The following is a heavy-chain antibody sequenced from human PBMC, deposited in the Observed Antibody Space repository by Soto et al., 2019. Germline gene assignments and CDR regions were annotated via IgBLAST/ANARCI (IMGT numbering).Heavy chain of an antibody. D-gene: IGHD2-15*01. CDR2: IYYSGST. CDR3: ARSYLSHSRAATDFDY. J-gene: IGHJ4*02. V-gene: IGHV4-61*01. CDR1: GGSVSSGSHY. Sequence: SETLSLTCTVSGGSVSSGSHYWSWIRQPPGKGLEWIGYIYYSGSTNYNPSLKSRVTISVDTSKNQFSLKLSSVTAADTAVYYCARSYLSHSRAATDFDYWGQGTLVTVSS.